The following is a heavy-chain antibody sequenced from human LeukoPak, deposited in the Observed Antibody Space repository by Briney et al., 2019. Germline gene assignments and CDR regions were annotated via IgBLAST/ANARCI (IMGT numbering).Heavy chain of an antibody. CDR3: ASDSPGYSSGSYFTY. Sequence: GGSLRLSCAASGFIFRTYWMSWVRQAPGQGLEWVANIKQDGSEKYYVDSVKGRFTISRDNAKNSLYLQMYSLRDEDTAVYYCASDSPGYSSGSYFTYWGQGTLVTVSS. V-gene: IGHV3-7*03. CDR1: GFIFRTYW. CDR2: IKQDGSEK. J-gene: IGHJ4*02. D-gene: IGHD2-15*01.